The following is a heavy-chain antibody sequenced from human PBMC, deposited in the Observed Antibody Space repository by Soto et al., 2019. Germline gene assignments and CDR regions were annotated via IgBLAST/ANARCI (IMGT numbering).Heavy chain of an antibody. CDR2: ISYDGSNK. D-gene: IGHD5-12*01. CDR1: GFTFSSYG. J-gene: IGHJ6*02. V-gene: IGHV3-30*18. CDR3: AKDWRREMATRKIYYYYGMDV. Sequence: GGSLRLSCAASGFTFSSYGMHWVRQAPGKGLEWVAVISYDGSNKYYADSVKGRFTISRDNSKNTLYLQMNSLRAEDTAVYYCAKDWRREMATRKIYYYYGMDVWGQGTTVTVSS.